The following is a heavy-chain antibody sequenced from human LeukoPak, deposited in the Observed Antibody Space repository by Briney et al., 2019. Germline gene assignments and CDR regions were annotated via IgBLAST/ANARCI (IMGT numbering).Heavy chain of an antibody. CDR1: GFTFSSYA. V-gene: IGHV3-23*01. CDR3: AKDLRRDDYDFWSGFDY. J-gene: IGHJ4*02. Sequence: GGSLRLSCAASGFTFSSYAMSWVRQAPGKGLEWVSGISGSGGSTYYANSVKGRFTIARDNSKNTLYLQMNSLRAEDTAVYYCAKDLRRDDYDFWSGFDYWGQGTLVTVS. D-gene: IGHD3-3*01. CDR2: ISGSGGST.